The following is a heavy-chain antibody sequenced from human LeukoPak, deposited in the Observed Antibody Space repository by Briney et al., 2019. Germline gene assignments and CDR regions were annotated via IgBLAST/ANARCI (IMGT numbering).Heavy chain of an antibody. V-gene: IGHV1-18*01. J-gene: IGHJ1*01. Sequence: ASVKVSCKASGYTFTSYGISWVRQAPGQGLEWMGWISAYNGNTNYAQKLQGRVTMTTDTSTSTAYMELRSLRSDDTAGYYCARAPGGPYCSSTSCYAKYFQHWGQGTLVTVSS. CDR2: ISAYNGNT. D-gene: IGHD2-2*01. CDR1: GYTFTSYG. CDR3: ARAPGGPYCSSTSCYAKYFQH.